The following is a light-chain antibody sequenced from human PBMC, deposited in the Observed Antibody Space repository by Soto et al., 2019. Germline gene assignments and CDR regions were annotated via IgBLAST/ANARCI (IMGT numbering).Light chain of an antibody. V-gene: IGLV1-44*01. CDR1: SSNIGSNT. J-gene: IGLJ2*01. CDR3: AAWDDSLNGVV. Sequence: QSVLTQPPSASGTPGQRVTISCSGSSSNIGSNTVNWYHQLPGTAPKLLIYSHNQRPSGVPDRFSGSKSGTSASLAISGLQSEDEADYYCAAWDDSLNGVVFGGGTKLTVL. CDR2: SHN.